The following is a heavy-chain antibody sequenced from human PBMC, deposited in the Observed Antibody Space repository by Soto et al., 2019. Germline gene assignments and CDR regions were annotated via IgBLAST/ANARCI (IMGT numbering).Heavy chain of an antibody. V-gene: IGHV1-18*01. CDR1: GYTFTSYA. CDR3: ARDSPPPRE. Sequence: GASVKVSCKASGYTFTSYAMHWVRQAPGQGLEWMGWISADNGNTNYAQKLQGRVTMTTDTSTSTAYMELRSLRSDDTAVYYCARDSPPPREWGQGTLVTVSS. J-gene: IGHJ4*02. CDR2: ISADNGNT.